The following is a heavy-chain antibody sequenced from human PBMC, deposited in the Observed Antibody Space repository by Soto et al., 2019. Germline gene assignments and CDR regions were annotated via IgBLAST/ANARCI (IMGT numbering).Heavy chain of an antibody. Sequence: SETLSLTCTVSGDSIRSTSYYWGWIRQPPGKGLEWIGNVYYSGSTYYNPPLKSRVTISVDTSKNQFSLKLSSVTAADTAVYYCARIAVAGTRFDYWGQGTLVTVSS. CDR1: GDSIRSTSYY. CDR3: ARIAVAGTRFDY. CDR2: VYYSGST. D-gene: IGHD6-19*01. V-gene: IGHV4-39*07. J-gene: IGHJ4*02.